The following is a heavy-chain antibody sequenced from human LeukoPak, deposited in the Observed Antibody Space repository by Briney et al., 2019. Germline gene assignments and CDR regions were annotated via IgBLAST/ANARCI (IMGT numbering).Heavy chain of an antibody. J-gene: IGHJ4*02. V-gene: IGHV3-30*09. CDR2: ISYDGSKK. CDR3: ARRPEQWLVPIDY. Sequence: GGSLRLSCAASGFTFSAYAMHWVRQAPGKGLEWLAVISYDGSKKYYADSVQGRFAISRDNSKSTVYLQMNSLRSEDTAVYYCARRPEQWLVPIDYWGQGTLVIVSS. D-gene: IGHD6-19*01. CDR1: GFTFSAYA.